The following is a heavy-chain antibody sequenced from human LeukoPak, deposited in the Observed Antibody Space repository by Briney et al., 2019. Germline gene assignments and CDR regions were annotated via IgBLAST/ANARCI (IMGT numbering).Heavy chain of an antibody. CDR3: AIGITIFGVVRYYYYGMDV. V-gene: IGHV1-69*13. J-gene: IGHJ6*02. CDR2: IIPIFGTA. CDR1: GGTFSSYA. D-gene: IGHD3-3*01. Sequence: SVTVSFTASGGTFSSYAISWVRQATGQGLEWMGGIIPIFGTANYAQKFQGRVTITADESTSTAYMELSSLRSEDTAVYYCAIGITIFGVVRYYYYGMDVWGQGTTVTVSS.